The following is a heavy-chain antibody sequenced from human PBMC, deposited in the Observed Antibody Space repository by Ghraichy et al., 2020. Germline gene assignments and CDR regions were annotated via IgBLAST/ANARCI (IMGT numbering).Heavy chain of an antibody. CDR2: MYYSGSA. D-gene: IGHD5-18*01. J-gene: IGHJ4*02. CDR1: GGSISGYH. V-gene: IGHV4-59*01. CDR3: ARYSYGLTSNFDY. Sequence: SETLSLTCTVSGGSISGYHWSWIRQAPGKGLECIAYMYYSGSANYNPSLKSRVTMSVDTSKNQFSLNLSFMTAADMAVYYCARYSYGLTSNFDYWGQGTLVTVSS.